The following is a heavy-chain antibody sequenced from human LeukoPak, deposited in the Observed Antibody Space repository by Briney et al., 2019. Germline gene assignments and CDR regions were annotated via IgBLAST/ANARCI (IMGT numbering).Heavy chain of an antibody. Sequence: GGSLRLSCAASGFTFSSYSMNWVRQAPGKGLEWVAVISYDGSNKYYADSVKGRFTISRDNSKNTLYLQMNSLRAEDTAVYYCAKVSGSYRSFFDYWGQGTLVTVSS. CDR1: GFTFSSYS. V-gene: IGHV3-30*18. D-gene: IGHD1-26*01. J-gene: IGHJ4*02. CDR2: ISYDGSNK. CDR3: AKVSGSYRSFFDY.